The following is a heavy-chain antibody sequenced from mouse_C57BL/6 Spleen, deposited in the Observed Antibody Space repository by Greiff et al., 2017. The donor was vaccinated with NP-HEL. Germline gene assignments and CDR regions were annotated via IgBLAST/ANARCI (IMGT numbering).Heavy chain of an antibody. D-gene: IGHD3-2*02. CDR1: GFTFSDYY. J-gene: IGHJ3*01. V-gene: IGHV5-16*01. CDR3: ARDSDSSGLAY. CDR2: INYDGSST. Sequence: EVKLEESEGGLVQPGSSMKLSCTASGFTFSDYYMAWVRQVPEKGLEWVANINYDGSSTYYLDSLKSRFIISRDNAKNILYLQMSSLKSEDTATYYCARDSDSSGLAYWGQGTLVTVSA.